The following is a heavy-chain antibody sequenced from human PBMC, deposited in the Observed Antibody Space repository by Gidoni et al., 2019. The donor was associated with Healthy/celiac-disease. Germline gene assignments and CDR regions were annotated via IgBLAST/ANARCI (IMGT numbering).Heavy chain of an antibody. CDR3: ARDQRTVKSYYGMDV. Sequence: QVQLVESGGGVVQPGRSLRLSCAASGFTFRSYAMHWVRQAPGKGLEWVAVISYDGSNKYYADSVKGRFTISRDNSKNTLYLQMNSLRAEDTAVYYCARDQRTVKSYYGMDVWGQGTTVTVSS. CDR1: GFTFRSYA. D-gene: IGHD4-17*01. V-gene: IGHV3-30-3*01. J-gene: IGHJ6*02. CDR2: ISYDGSNK.